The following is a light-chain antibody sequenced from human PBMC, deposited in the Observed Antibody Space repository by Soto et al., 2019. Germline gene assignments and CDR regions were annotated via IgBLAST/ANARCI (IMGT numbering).Light chain of an antibody. CDR1: QSVLYSSNNKNY. V-gene: IGKV4-1*01. CDR2: CAS. J-gene: IGKJ4*01. CDR3: HQSYSTPLT. Sequence: DIVMTQSPDSLAVSLGERATINCKSSQSVLYSSNNKNYLAWYQQKPGQPPKLLIYCASTREAGVPDRFSGSGSGTDFTLTISSLQAEDVAVYYYHQSYSTPLTFGGGTKVEIK.